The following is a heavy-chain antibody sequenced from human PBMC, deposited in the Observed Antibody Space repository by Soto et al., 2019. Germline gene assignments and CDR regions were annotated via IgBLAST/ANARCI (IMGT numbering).Heavy chain of an antibody. CDR3: ARDKDRQQLGGNYYYIMDV. V-gene: IGHV1-69*12. Sequence: QVQLVQSGAEVKKPGSSVKVSCKTSGGTFRTSAISWVRQAPGQGLEWMGGIMPVFPTPDYAQKFQGRVTITADESTSTAYMELSSLRSKDTAVYYCARDKDRQQLGGNYYYIMDVWGQGTTVTVSS. D-gene: IGHD3-3*02. J-gene: IGHJ6*01. CDR2: IMPVFPTP. CDR1: GGTFRTSA.